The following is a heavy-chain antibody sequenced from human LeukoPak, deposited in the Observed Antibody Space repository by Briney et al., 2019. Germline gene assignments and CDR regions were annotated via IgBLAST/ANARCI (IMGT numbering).Heavy chain of an antibody. D-gene: IGHD2-2*01. Sequence: GGSLRLSCAASGFTFSSYWMHWVRQAPGKGLVWVSRINSDGSSTSYADSVKGRFTISRDNAKNTLYLQMNSLRAEDTAVYYCAKAQAPAAIPRAGYYYGMDVWGQGTTVTVSS. CDR3: AKAQAPAAIPRAGYYYGMDV. J-gene: IGHJ6*02. CDR1: GFTFSSYW. V-gene: IGHV3-74*01. CDR2: INSDGSST.